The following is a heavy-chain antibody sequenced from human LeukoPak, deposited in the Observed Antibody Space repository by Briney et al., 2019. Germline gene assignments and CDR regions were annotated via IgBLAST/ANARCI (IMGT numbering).Heavy chain of an antibody. CDR1: GFTFSSYS. CDR2: ISSSSTI. CDR3: ARDEVGYCSGGSCYSDV. D-gene: IGHD2-15*01. Sequence: PGGSLRLSXAASGFTFSSYSMNWVRQAPGKGLEWVSYISSSSTIYYADSVKGRFTISRDNAKNSLYLQMNSLRAEDTAVYYCARDEVGYCSGGSCYSDVWGKGTTVTVSS. J-gene: IGHJ6*04. V-gene: IGHV3-48*01.